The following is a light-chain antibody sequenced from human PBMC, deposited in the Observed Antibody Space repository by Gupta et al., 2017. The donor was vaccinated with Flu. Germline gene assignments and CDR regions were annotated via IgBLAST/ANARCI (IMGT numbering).Light chain of an antibody. Sequence: PSSLSATVGDRATITCQSSQDITKSLNWSQQKPGKAPKLLIYDASNLETGVPSSFSGRGSGTDFTLTITSLQPEDVATYYCQQDSTRPHTFGRGTKVEI. CDR1: QDITKS. CDR3: QQDSTRPHT. J-gene: IGKJ4*01. CDR2: DAS. V-gene: IGKV1-33*01.